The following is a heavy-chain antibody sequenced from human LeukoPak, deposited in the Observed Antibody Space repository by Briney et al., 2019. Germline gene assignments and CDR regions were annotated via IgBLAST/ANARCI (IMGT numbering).Heavy chain of an antibody. D-gene: IGHD3-16*01. Sequence: ASVKVSCKASGYTFTTYEIIWVRQAPGQGLGWMGSINTRNGNANYAHQLQGRVTMTTDTSTSTSYMELASLRFDDTAIYYCARNHLGLGLWGQGTLVTVSS. J-gene: IGHJ4*02. CDR1: GYTFTTYE. CDR3: ARNHLGLGL. CDR2: INTRNGNA. V-gene: IGHV1-18*01.